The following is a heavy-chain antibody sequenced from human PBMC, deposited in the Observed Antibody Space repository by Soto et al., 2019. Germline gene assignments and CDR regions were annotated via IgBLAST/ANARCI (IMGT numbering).Heavy chain of an antibody. CDR3: ARMRELSLWNWFDP. CDR1: GFTFSSYS. V-gene: IGHV3-21*01. J-gene: IGHJ5*02. CDR2: ISSSSSYI. D-gene: IGHD3-16*02. Sequence: GGSLRLSCAASGFTFSSYSMNWVRQAPGKGLEWVSSISSSSSYIYYADSVKGRFTISRDNAKNSLYLQMNSLRAEDTAVYYCARMRELSLWNWFDPWGQGTLVTVSS.